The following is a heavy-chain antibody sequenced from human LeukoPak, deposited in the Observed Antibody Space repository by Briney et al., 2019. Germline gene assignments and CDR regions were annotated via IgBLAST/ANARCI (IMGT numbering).Heavy chain of an antibody. CDR1: GYAFTESY. J-gene: IGHJ4*02. D-gene: IGHD1-7*01. CDR3: ATDGAPQLELLGY. CDR2: ISAYNGNT. V-gene: IGHV1-18*04. Sequence: ASVKVSCKASGYAFTESYMHWVRQAPGQGLQWMGWISAYNGNTNYAQKFQGRVTMTEDTSTDTAYMELSSLRSEDTAVYYCATDGAPQLELLGYWGQGTLVTVSS.